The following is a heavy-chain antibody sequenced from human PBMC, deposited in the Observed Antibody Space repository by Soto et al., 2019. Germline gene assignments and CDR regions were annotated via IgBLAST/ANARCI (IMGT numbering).Heavy chain of an antibody. Sequence: QVQLVQSGAEVKKPGSSVKVSCKASGGTFSSYAISWVRQAPGQGLEWMGGIIPIFGTANYAQKFQGRVTIPADKSTSTAYMERSSLRSEDPAVYYCAGGGGGVNFYYFDYWGQGTLVTVSS. J-gene: IGHJ4*02. CDR2: IIPIFGTA. D-gene: IGHD3-10*01. CDR3: AGGGGGVNFYYFDY. V-gene: IGHV1-69*14. CDR1: GGTFSSYA.